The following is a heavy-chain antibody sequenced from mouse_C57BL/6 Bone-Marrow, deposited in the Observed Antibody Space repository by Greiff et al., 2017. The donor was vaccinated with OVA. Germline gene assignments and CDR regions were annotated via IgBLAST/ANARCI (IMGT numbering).Heavy chain of an antibody. J-gene: IGHJ3*01. CDR1: GYTFTSYG. V-gene: IGHV1-81*01. CDR2: IYPRSGNT. CDR3: ARLYSNYPQAWLAY. D-gene: IGHD2-5*01. Sequence: VKLMESGAELARPGASVKLSCKASGYTFTSYGISWVKQRTGQGLEWIGEIYPRSGNTYYNEKFKGKATLTADKSSSTAYMELRSLTSEDSAVFYCARLYSNYPQAWLAYWGQGTLVTVSA.